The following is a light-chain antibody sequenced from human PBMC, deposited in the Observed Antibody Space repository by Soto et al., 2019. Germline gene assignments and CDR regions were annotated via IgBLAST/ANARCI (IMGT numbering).Light chain of an antibody. CDR2: SIS. J-gene: IGLJ2*01. V-gene: IGLV7-43*01. CDR1: AGAVTSAYY. CDR3: LLHFGASPLV. Sequence: QAVVTQEPSLTVSPGGTVTLTCASSAGAVTSAYYPNWFQQKPGQAPRALISSISNKHSWTPARSSGSLLGAKAALTLSAVQPEEEAYYYSLLHFGASPLVFGGGTKLTVL.